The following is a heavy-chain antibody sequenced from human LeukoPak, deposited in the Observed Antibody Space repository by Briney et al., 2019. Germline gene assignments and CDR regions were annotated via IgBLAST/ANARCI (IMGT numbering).Heavy chain of an antibody. CDR1: GGSISSYY. Sequence: SETLSLTCTVSGGSISSYYWSWIRQPPGKGLEWIGYIYYSGSTNYNPSLKSRVTISVDTSKNQFSLKLSSVTAADTAVYYCARNEFWGSFDIWRQGTMVTVSS. CDR3: ARNEFWGSFDI. J-gene: IGHJ3*02. D-gene: IGHD3-3*01. CDR2: IYYSGST. V-gene: IGHV4-59*01.